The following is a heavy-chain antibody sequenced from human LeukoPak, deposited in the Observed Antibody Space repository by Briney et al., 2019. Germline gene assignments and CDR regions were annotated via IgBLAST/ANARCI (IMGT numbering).Heavy chain of an antibody. CDR3: AREPTYSYGSGSLDY. D-gene: IGHD3-10*01. Sequence: GSLRLSCAVSGFTFSSYWMSWVRQAPGKGLEWVANIKQDEGEKYFVDSVKGRFTISRDNAKNSLYLQMNSLRAEDTAVYYCAREPTYSYGSGSLDYWGQGTLVTVSS. J-gene: IGHJ4*02. V-gene: IGHV3-7*01. CDR1: GFTFSSYW. CDR2: IKQDEGEK.